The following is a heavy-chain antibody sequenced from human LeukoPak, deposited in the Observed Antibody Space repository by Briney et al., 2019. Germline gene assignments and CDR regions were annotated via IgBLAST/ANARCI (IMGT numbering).Heavy chain of an antibody. CDR3: ARTYCSSTSCFEAY. D-gene: IGHD2-2*01. V-gene: IGHV4-59*01. CDR1: GGSISSYY. Sequence: SETLSLTCTVSGGSISSYYWSWIRQPPGKGLEWIGYMYYSGSTKYNPSLKSRVTISVDTSKNQFSRKLSSVTAADTAVYYCARTYCSSTSCFEAYWGQGTLVTVSS. CDR2: MYYSGST. J-gene: IGHJ4*02.